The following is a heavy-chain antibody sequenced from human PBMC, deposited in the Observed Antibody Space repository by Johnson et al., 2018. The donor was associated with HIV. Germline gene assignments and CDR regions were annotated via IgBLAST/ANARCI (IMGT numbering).Heavy chain of an antibody. CDR2: IKSKTDGGTT. D-gene: IGHD3-22*01. CDR3: TYAIVVVISDAFDI. CDR1: GFTFSDYY. Sequence: EVQLVESGGGFVKPGGSLRLSCAASGFTFSDYYINWIRQAPGKGLEWVGRIKSKTDGGTTDYAAPVQGRFTISRYDSKNTLYRQMNSLKTEDTAVYYCTYAIVVVISDAFDIWGQGTMVTVSS. V-gene: IGHV3-15*01. J-gene: IGHJ3*02.